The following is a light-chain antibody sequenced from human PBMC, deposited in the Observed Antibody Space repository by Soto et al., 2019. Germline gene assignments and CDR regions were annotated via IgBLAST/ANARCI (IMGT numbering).Light chain of an antibody. Sequence: DIQVTQSPSTLSSSVGDRVTITCRASQSISSWLSWYQQKPGKATKLLIYKASSVESGVTSRCSGSGSGTEFTLTLSRLQPNDFATYYCQRLETFGQGTKVDIK. V-gene: IGKV1-5*03. J-gene: IGKJ1*01. CDR3: QRLET. CDR2: KAS. CDR1: QSISSW.